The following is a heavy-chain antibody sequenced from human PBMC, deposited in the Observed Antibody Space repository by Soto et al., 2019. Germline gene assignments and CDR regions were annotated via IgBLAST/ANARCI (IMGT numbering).Heavy chain of an antibody. CDR1: GFTFSSYG. J-gene: IGHJ3*02. Sequence: GGSLRLSCAASGFTFSSYGMHWVRQAPGKGLEWVAVIWYDGSNKYYADSVKGRFTISRDNSKNTLYLQMNSLRAEDTAVYYCARESTFFGGVGVFDIGGQGKMVTV. CDR3: ARESTFFGGVGVFDI. D-gene: IGHD3-3*01. V-gene: IGHV3-33*01. CDR2: IWYDGSNK.